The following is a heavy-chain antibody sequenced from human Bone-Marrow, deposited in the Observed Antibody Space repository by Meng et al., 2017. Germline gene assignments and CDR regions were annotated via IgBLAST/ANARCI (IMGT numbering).Heavy chain of an antibody. CDR3: ARDLTGDEDY. Sequence: QVQRLQSGAGVKKPGPSVKVSCKAPGYTFTGYYMHWVRQAPGQGLEWMGRVNPNSGGTNYAQKFQGRVTMTRDTSISTAYMELSRLRSDDTAVYYCARDLTGDEDYWGQGTLVTVSS. V-gene: IGHV1-2*06. CDR2: VNPNSGGT. D-gene: IGHD7-27*01. J-gene: IGHJ4*02. CDR1: GYTFTGYY.